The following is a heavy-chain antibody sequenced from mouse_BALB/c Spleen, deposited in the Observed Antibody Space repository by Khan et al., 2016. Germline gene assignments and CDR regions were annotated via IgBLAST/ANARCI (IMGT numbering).Heavy chain of an antibody. CDR2: ISYSGIT. D-gene: IGHD2-3*01. V-gene: IGHV3-2*02. CDR3: DYDGYYAWFPY. CDR1: GYSITSDYA. J-gene: IGHJ3*01. Sequence: EVQLQESGPGLVKPSQSLSLTCTVTGYSITSDYAWNWIRQFPGNKLEWMGYISYSGITSYNPSLKSRISITRDTSKNQFFLQLISVTTEDTATYYGDYDGYYAWFPYWGQGTLVTVSA.